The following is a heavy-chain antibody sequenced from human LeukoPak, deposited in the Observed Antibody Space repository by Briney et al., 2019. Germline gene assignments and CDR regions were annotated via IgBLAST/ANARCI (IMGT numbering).Heavy chain of an antibody. Sequence: KASETRSLTCTVSGGSISSSSYYWGWIRQPPGKGLEWIGSIYYSGSTYYNPSLKSRVTISVDTSKNQFSLKLSSVTAADTAVYYCARVPRHRRWLQLSYFDYWGQGTLVTVSS. D-gene: IGHD5-24*01. CDR2: IYYSGST. V-gene: IGHV4-39*07. CDR3: ARVPRHRRWLQLSYFDY. J-gene: IGHJ4*02. CDR1: GGSISSSSYY.